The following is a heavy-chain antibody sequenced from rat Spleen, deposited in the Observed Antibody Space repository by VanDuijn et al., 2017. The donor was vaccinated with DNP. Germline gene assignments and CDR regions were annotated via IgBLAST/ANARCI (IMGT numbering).Heavy chain of an antibody. Sequence: EVQLQESGPGLVKPSQSLSLTCSVTGYSITSNYWAWIRKFPGNKMEWVGHINYSGGTSYNPSLQSRISITRDTSKNQFFLHLNSVTTEDTATYYCARWSDYFDYWGQGVMVTVSS. V-gene: IGHV3-1*01. CDR3: ARWSDYFDY. CDR1: GYSITSNY. J-gene: IGHJ2*01. CDR2: INYSGGT.